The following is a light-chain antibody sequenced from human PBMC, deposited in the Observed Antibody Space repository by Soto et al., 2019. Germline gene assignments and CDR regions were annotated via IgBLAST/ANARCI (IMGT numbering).Light chain of an antibody. V-gene: IGLV2-8*01. J-gene: IGLJ3*02. CDR3: TSYVGNDIWV. CDR2: EVT. Sequence: QSVLTQPPSASGSPGQSVTISCTGTSSDVGAYKYVSWYQQYPGKAPKLMIYEVTKRPSGVPDRFSGSKSGNTASLTVSGXXXXXXXXYXCTSYVGNDIWVFGGGTKL. CDR1: SSDVGAYKY.